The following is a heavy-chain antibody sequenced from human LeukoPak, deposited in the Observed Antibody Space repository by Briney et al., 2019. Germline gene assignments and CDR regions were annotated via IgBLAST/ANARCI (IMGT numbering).Heavy chain of an antibody. D-gene: IGHD6-19*01. CDR1: GFTFSSYG. J-gene: IGHJ4*02. CDR3: AKDRQWLGIRSFDY. V-gene: IGHV3-30*18. Sequence: GGSLRLSCAASGFTFSSYGMHWVRQAPGKGLEWVAVISYDGSNKYYADSVKGRFTISRDNSKNTLYLQMNSLRAEDTAVYYCAKDRQWLGIRSFDYWGQGTLVTVSS. CDR2: ISYDGSNK.